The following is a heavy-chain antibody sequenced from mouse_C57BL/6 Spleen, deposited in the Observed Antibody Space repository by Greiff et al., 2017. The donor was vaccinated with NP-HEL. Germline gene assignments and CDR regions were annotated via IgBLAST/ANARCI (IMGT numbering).Heavy chain of an antibody. J-gene: IGHJ2*01. V-gene: IGHV5-6*01. CDR3: VRLTGEVDY. D-gene: IGHD4-1*01. Sequence: EVQLLESGADLVKPGGSLKLSCAASGFTFSSYGMSWVRQTPDKRLEWVATINSGGSYTYYPDSVKGRFTLSTDNATNTLYLQMRSLKSEDTAVYYGVRLTGEVDYWGQGTTLTVSS. CDR1: GFTFSSYG. CDR2: INSGGSYT.